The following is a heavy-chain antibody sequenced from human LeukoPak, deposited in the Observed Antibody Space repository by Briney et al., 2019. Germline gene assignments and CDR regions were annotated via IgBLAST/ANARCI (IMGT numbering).Heavy chain of an antibody. D-gene: IGHD6-13*01. CDR2: ISGSGGST. V-gene: IGHV3-23*01. CDR1: GFTFSSYA. J-gene: IGHJ6*02. Sequence: PGGSLRLSCAASGFTFSSYAMSWVRQAPGKGLEWVSAISGSGGSTYYADSVKGRFTISRDNSKNTLYLQMNSLRAEDTAVYYCAKVLNISSWYSSLFRAMDVWGQGTTVTVSS. CDR3: AKVLNISSWYSSLFRAMDV.